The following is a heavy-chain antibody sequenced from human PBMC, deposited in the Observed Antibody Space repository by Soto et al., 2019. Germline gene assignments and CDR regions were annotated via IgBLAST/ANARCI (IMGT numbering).Heavy chain of an antibody. CDR1: GYSFTSYW. D-gene: IGHD2-15*01. J-gene: IGHJ4*02. V-gene: IGHV5-51*01. CDR2: IYPDDSDT. CDR3: ARLKYCSGGSCYGRLLADY. Sequence: PGESLKISCQGSGYSFTSYWIGWVRQMPGKGLEWMGIIYPDDSDTRYSPSFQGQVTISTDKSISTAYLQWSSLKASDTAMYYCARLKYCSGGSCYGRLLADYWGQGTLVTVSS.